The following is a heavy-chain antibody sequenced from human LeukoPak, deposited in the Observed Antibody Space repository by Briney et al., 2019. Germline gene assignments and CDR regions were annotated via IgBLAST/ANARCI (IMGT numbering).Heavy chain of an antibody. CDR2: IYYSGST. CDR1: GGSISSGDYY. J-gene: IGHJ6*02. CDR3: ARRSKDYYYGMDV. D-gene: IGHD2-2*01. Sequence: SETLSLTCTVSGGSISSGDYYWSWFRQHPGKGLEWIGYIYYSGSTYYNPSLKSRVTISVDTSKNQFSLKLSSVTAADTAVYYCARRSKDYYYGMDVWGQGTTVTVSS. V-gene: IGHV4-31*03.